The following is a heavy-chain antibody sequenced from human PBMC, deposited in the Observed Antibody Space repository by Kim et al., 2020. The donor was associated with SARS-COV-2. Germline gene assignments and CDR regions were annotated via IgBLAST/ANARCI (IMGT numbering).Heavy chain of an antibody. V-gene: IGHV1-8*01. D-gene: IGHD2-2*01. CDR1: GYTFTSYD. J-gene: IGHJ6*01. CDR3: AREGRQDTGVVPAAPTGMD. Sequence: ASVKVSCKTSGYTFTSYDINWVRQATGQGLEWMGWMNPISGTTGYGQKFKGRITMTRNTSISTLYMELSSLRSEDTAVYYCAREGRQDTGVVPAAPTGMD. CDR2: MNPISGTT.